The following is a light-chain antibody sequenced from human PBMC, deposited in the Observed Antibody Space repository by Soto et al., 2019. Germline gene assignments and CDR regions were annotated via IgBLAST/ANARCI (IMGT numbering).Light chain of an antibody. Sequence: QSALTQPASVSGSPGQSITISCTGTSSDVGGSKYVSWYQQHPGQAPKLMIYDVSNRPSGISDRFSGSKSGYTASLTISGLQTEDAADYYCSSYGGSSSALSVFGTGTKVTVL. V-gene: IGLV2-14*03. CDR3: SSYGGSSSALSV. J-gene: IGLJ1*01. CDR1: SSDVGGSKY. CDR2: DVS.